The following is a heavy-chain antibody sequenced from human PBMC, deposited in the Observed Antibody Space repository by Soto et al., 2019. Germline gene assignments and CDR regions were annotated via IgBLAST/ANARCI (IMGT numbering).Heavy chain of an antibody. V-gene: IGHV1-8*01. CDR2: MNPNTGNA. Sequence: QVQLVQSGAEVKKPGASVKVSCKASGYTFTSYDINWVRQATGQGLEWMGWMNPNTGNAGYAQNFQGRVTMTRNTSITTAYMELSSLRSEATAVYYCARERAVAGFDSWGQGTLVTVSS. D-gene: IGHD6-19*01. CDR3: ARERAVAGFDS. CDR1: GYTFTSYD. J-gene: IGHJ4*02.